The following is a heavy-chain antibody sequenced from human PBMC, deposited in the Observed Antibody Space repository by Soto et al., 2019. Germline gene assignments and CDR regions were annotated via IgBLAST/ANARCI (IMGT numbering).Heavy chain of an antibody. CDR1: GFRCRDYW. D-gene: IGHD3-16*02. CDR3: AAYCYTMTCTHFHGYS. CDR2: IKQDESDK. V-gene: IGHV3-7*03. J-gene: IGHJ5*02. Sequence: GGSLRLSCAVSGFRCRDYWMSWVRQAPGKGLEWVANIKQDESDKYYVDSVKGRLTISRDNAKNALYLQMNSLRVEDTAVYYCAAYCYTMTCTHFHGYSWGQGTQVTVSS.